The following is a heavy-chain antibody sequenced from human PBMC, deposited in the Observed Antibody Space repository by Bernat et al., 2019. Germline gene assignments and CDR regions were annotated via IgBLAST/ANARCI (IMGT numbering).Heavy chain of an antibody. Sequence: QVQLVQSGAEVKKPGASVKVSCKASGYTFTGSYMHWVRQAPGQGLEWMGWINPNSGGTNYAQKFQGWVAMTSETSISTAYMELRRLRSDDTAVYYCAGAAPDITFGGDDAFDIWGQGTMVTVSS. J-gene: IGHJ3*02. D-gene: IGHD3-16*01. CDR1: GYTFTGSY. V-gene: IGHV1-2*04. CDR2: INPNSGGT. CDR3: AGAAPDITFGGDDAFDI.